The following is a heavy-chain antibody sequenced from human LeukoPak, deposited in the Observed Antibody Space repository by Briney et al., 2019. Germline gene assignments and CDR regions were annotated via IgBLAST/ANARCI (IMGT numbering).Heavy chain of an antibody. CDR3: ARGNILTGYCFDF. J-gene: IGHJ4*02. CDR2: IHYTGAT. V-gene: IGHV4-34*01. Sequence: PSETLSLTCAVYGGSITGYYWSWIRQTPGRGLEWAGEIHYTGATSYNPSLKGRATISTNTSKNQFSLRLSSVTAAETAVYYCARGNILTGYCFDFWGQGALVTVSS. CDR1: GGSITGYY. D-gene: IGHD3-9*01.